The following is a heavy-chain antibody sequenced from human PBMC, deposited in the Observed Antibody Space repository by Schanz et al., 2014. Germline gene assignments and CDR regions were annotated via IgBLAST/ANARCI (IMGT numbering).Heavy chain of an antibody. D-gene: IGHD3-10*01. V-gene: IGHV3-15*01. CDR1: GFTFSNAW. Sequence: EAQVVESGGGLVKPGGSLRLSCVASGFTFSNAWMNWVRQGPGNRLEWVGRIKSRSDGGTTDYAAPVKGRFIISRDDSRNTLYLQMSGLKTEDTAVYYCSTTPNFYASGTYSWFDPWGQGTWVTVSS. J-gene: IGHJ5*02. CDR2: IKSRSDGGTT. CDR3: STTPNFYASGTYSWFDP.